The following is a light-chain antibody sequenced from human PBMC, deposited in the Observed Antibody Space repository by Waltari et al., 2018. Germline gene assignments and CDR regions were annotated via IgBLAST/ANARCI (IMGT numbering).Light chain of an antibody. CDR3: QAWDSGSVI. J-gene: IGLJ2*01. CDR1: TLGAKF. CDR2: QDN. V-gene: IGLV3-1*01. Sequence: SYDLTQPPSVSVSSGQTASITCSGATLGAKFVCWYQQKPGQSPVLVIYQDNKRPSGIPERFSGSNSGNTATLTISETQAMDEADYYCQAWDSGSVIFGGGTKVTVL.